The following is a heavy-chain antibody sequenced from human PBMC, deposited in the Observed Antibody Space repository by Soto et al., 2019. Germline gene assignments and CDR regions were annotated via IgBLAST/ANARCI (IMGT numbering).Heavy chain of an antibody. Sequence: PGGRLRISCAAAGFTFSSYAMHWVRQAPGKGQKWAAVISYEGRNKYYADYVKGRFTISRDNSKNTLYLQMNSLRDEDTAVYYCARDEPNYYDSSGPLVVDLEKWGQGPMVTISS. CDR2: ISYEGRNK. CDR3: ARDEPNYYDSSGPLVVDLEK. D-gene: IGHD3-22*01. V-gene: IGHV3-30*04. CDR1: GFTFSSYA. J-gene: IGHJ3*01.